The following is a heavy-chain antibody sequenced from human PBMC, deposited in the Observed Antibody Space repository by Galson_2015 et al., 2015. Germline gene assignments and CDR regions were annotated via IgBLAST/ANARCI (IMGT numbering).Heavy chain of an antibody. J-gene: IGHJ3*02. CDR3: ARERLDAFDI. V-gene: IGHV3-48*03. Sequence: SLRLSCAASGFTFSSYEVNWVRQAPGKGLEWVSYISSSGSTMYYADSVKGRFTISRDNAKNSLYLQMNSLRAEDTAVYYCARERLDAFDIWGQGTMVTVSS. CDR1: GFTFSSYE. CDR2: ISSSGSTM.